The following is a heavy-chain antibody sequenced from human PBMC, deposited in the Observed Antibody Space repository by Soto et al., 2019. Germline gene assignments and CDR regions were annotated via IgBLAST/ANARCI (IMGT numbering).Heavy chain of an antibody. J-gene: IGHJ4*02. CDR1: GGSISSSSYY. CDR2: IYYSGST. CDR3: ARLESSSWPEIFDY. V-gene: IGHV4-39*01. D-gene: IGHD6-13*01. Sequence: QLQLQESGPGLVKPSETLSLTCTVSGGSISSSSYYWGWIRQPPGKGLEWIGSIYYSGSTYYNPSLKSRVTISVDTSKNQFSLKLSSVTAXDTAVYYXARLESSSWPEIFDYWGQGTLVTVSS.